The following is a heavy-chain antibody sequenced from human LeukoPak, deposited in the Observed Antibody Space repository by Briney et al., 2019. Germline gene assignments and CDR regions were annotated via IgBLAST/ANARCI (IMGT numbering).Heavy chain of an antibody. CDR1: GYTFTGYY. CDR3: ARVAGLRYFDWLFDLGY. J-gene: IGHJ4*02. V-gene: IGHV1-2*02. D-gene: IGHD3-9*01. Sequence: GASVKVSCKASGYTFTGYYMHWVRQGPGQGLEWMGWINPNSGGTNYAQKFQGRVTMTRDTSISTAYMELSRLRSDDTAVYYCARVAGLRYFDWLFDLGYWGQGTLVTVSS. CDR2: INPNSGGT.